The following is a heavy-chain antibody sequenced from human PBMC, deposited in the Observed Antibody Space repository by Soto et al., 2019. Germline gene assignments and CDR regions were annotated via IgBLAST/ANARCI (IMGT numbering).Heavy chain of an antibody. CDR3: AKELGGYSYGYELDH. CDR1: GFTFDIYA. V-gene: IGHV3-9*01. Sequence: EVQLVDSGGGLVQPGRSLRLSCAASGFTFDIYAMHWLRQAPGKGREWVSSISWNSGTRGYADSVKGRFTISRDNAKNSLYLQMDSLRTEDTAFYYCAKELGGYSYGYELDHWGQGTLVAVSS. CDR2: ISWNSGTR. D-gene: IGHD5-18*01. J-gene: IGHJ4*02.